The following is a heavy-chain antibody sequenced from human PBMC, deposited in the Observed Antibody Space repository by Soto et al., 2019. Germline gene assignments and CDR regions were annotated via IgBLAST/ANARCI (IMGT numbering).Heavy chain of an antibody. CDR1: VGTLSSYT. CDR2: IIPILGIA. D-gene: IGHD2-21*01. V-gene: IGHV1-69*04. Sequence: SVQVSCKASVGTLSSYTISWLRQAPGQGLEWMGRIIPILGIANYAQKFQGRVTITADKSTSTAYMELSSLRSEDTAVYYCARDQDTAMVDCGGDCWYYFDYWGQGTLVTVSS. CDR3: ARDQDTAMVDCGGDCWYYFDY. J-gene: IGHJ4*02.